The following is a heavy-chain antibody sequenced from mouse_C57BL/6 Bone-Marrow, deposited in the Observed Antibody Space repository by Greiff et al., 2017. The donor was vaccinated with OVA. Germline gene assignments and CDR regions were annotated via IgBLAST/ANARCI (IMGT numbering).Heavy chain of an antibody. CDR3: ARQGAMIKYYFDY. V-gene: IGHV5-6*01. CDR2: ISSGGSYT. CDR1: GFTFSSYG. Sequence: EVQRVESGGDLVKPGGSLKLSCAASGFTFSSYGMSWVRQTPDKRLEWVATISSGGSYTYYPDSVQGRFTISRDHAKNTLYLQMSSLKAEDTAMYYCARQGAMIKYYFDYWGQGTTLTVSS. D-gene: IGHD2-4*01. J-gene: IGHJ2*01.